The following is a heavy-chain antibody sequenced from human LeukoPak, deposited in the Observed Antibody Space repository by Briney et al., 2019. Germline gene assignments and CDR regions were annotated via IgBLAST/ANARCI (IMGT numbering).Heavy chain of an antibody. CDR2: IYYSGST. D-gene: IGHD3-22*01. Sequence: PSEALSLTCTVSGGSISSYYWSWIRQPPGKGLEWIGYIYYSGSTNYNPSLKSRVTISVDTSKNQFSLKLSSVTAADTAVYYCARSTRGDSSGYYLPDYWGQGTLVTVSS. CDR1: GGSISSYY. CDR3: ARSTRGDSSGYYLPDY. J-gene: IGHJ4*02. V-gene: IGHV4-59*01.